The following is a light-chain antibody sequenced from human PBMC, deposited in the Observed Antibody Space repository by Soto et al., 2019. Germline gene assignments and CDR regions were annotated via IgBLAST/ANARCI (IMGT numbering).Light chain of an antibody. CDR2: GAF. V-gene: IGKV3-15*01. J-gene: IGKJ1*01. CDR3: QQYNDWPLT. CDR1: KSFSRSY. Sequence: EIVLTQSPGTLSLSPGERATLSCRASKSFSRSYLAWYQQKPGQAPSLLIYGAFTRATGIPARFSGTGSGTEFTLTISSLQSEDFALYYCQQYNDWPLTFGQGTKVDI.